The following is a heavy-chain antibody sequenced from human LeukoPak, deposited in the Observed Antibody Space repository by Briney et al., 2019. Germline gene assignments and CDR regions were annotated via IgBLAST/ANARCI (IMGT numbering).Heavy chain of an antibody. CDR3: AASPPNTWTFDY. J-gene: IGHJ4*02. D-gene: IGHD3-16*01. Sequence: GGSLRLSCAASGFTFSSYAMSWVRQAPGKGLEWVSAISDSGASTKYADSVKGRFTISRDNSKNTLYLQMNSLRAEDTAVYYCAASPPNTWTFDYWGPGTLVTVSS. CDR1: GFTFSSYA. CDR2: ISDSGAST. V-gene: IGHV3-23*01.